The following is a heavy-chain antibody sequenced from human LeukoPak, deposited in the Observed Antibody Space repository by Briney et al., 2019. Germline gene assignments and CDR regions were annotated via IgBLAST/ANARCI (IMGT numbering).Heavy chain of an antibody. D-gene: IGHD6-19*01. J-gene: IGHJ4*02. V-gene: IGHV4-34*01. CDR2: INHSGRN. CDR3: AKCDSSGWYWWY. Sequence: ASETLSLTCAVYGGSFSGYYWSWIRHPPPQGLGWMGEINHSGRNNYNPSLKRRATISVDTEKNQCSLKLSAVTAAGTAVYYCAKCDSSGWYWWYWGQGTLVTVSS. CDR1: GGSFSGYY.